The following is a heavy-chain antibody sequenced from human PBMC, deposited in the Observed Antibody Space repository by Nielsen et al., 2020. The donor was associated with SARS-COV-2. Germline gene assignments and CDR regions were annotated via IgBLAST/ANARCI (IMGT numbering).Heavy chain of an antibody. CDR3: ARGSFGELLSPFDY. Sequence: GGSLRLSCAASGFTFSSLWMSWVRQVPGKGLEWVADIKPDGSEKFYVDSVKGRFTISRDNAKNSMSLQMNSLRAEDTAVYYCARGSFGELLSPFDYWGRGTLVTVSS. D-gene: IGHD3-10*01. J-gene: IGHJ4*02. CDR2: IKPDGSEK. CDR1: GFTFSSLW. V-gene: IGHV3-7*03.